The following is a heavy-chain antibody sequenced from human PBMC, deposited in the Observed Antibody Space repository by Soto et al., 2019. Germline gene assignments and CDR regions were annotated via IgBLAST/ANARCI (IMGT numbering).Heavy chain of an antibody. J-gene: IGHJ4*02. D-gene: IGHD1-1*01. V-gene: IGHV5-10-1*03. Sequence: EVQLVQSGAEVKKPGESLTISCKGSGYKFIGYWISWVRQMPGKGLEWVGRIDPSDSYTSYSPSFQGHVTISVDKSISTAYLQWRSLQASDTAKYYCVRHGNGTPYYFGFWGRGTLVPVSS. CDR1: GYKFIGYW. CDR2: IDPSDSYT. CDR3: VRHGNGTPYYFGF.